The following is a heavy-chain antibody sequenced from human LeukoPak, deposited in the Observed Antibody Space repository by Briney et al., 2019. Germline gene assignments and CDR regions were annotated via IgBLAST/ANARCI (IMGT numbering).Heavy chain of an antibody. V-gene: IGHV1-46*01. D-gene: IGHD2-2*01. CDR3: ARVAGGLGYCSSTSCSDFDY. CDR1: GYTFTSYY. Sequence: ASVKVSCKASGYTFTSYYMHWVRQAPGQGLEWMGIINPSGGSTSYAQQFQGRVTMTRDMSTSTVYMELSSLRSEDTAVYYCARVAGGLGYCSSTSCSDFDYWGQGTLVTVSS. CDR2: INPSGGST. J-gene: IGHJ4*02.